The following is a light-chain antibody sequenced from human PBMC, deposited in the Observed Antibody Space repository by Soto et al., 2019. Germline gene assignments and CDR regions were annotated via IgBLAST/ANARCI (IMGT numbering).Light chain of an antibody. CDR2: AAS. V-gene: IGKV1D-16*01. CDR3: QQYSSYPTT. J-gene: IGKJ2*01. Sequence: DIQMTQSPSSLSAFVGDRVTISCRASQGISSWLAWYQQKPEKALKSLIYAASTLQSGVPSRFSGSGSGTDFTLTISSLQPEDFATYYCQQYSSYPTTFGQGTKLEIE. CDR1: QGISSW.